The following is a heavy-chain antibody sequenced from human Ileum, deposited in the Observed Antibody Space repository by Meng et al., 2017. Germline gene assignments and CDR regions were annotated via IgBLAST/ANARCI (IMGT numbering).Heavy chain of an antibody. Sequence: QVQLVQSGIEVKNPGATVKVSCKPSDYTFTIFGIGWVRQAPGQGLEWMGRNDPGNGNRNFAQKFQDRITLTTDTTTTTAYMGLRSLRADDTAIFYCARDRQWVFDYWGQGTLVTVSS. V-gene: IGHV1-18*01. D-gene: IGHD6-19*01. CDR3: ARDRQWVFDY. J-gene: IGHJ4*02. CDR1: DYTFTIFG. CDR2: NDPGNGNR.